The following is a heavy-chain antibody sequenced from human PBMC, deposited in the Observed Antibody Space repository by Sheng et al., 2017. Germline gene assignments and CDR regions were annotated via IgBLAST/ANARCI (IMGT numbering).Heavy chain of an antibody. CDR2: IYHSGST. Sequence: QVQLQESGPGLVKPSETLSLTCAVSGYSISSGYYWGWIRQPPGKGLEWIGSIYHSGSTYYNPSLKSRVTISVDTSTNQFSLKLTSVTAADTAVYFCARDRMDGSSLSWFDPWGQGTLVTVSS. CDR3: ARDRMDGSSLSWFDP. CDR1: GYSISSGYY. D-gene: IGHD6-6*01. V-gene: IGHV4-38-2*02. J-gene: IGHJ5*02.